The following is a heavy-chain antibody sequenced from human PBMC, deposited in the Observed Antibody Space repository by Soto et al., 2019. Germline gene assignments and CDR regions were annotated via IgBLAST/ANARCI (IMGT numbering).Heavy chain of an antibody. CDR1: GGSVNSRTYY. J-gene: IGHJ4*02. V-gene: IGHV4-39*01. CDR2: ASSGGIS. Sequence: SETLSLTCSVSGGSVNSRTYYWGWVRQPPGKGLEWIGSASSGGISYHNPSLKSRVTIAIDTSKNHLSLQLTSVTAADTAVYYCGRHWRETGTYAQPLDNWGQRTLVTVSS. CDR3: GRHWRETGTYAQPLDN. D-gene: IGHD1-1*01.